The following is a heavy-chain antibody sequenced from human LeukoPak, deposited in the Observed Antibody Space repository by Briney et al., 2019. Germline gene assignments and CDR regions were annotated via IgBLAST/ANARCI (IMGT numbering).Heavy chain of an antibody. Sequence: PGGSLRLSCAASGFTFSSYGMSWVRQAPGKGLEWVSAISGSGGSTYYADSVKGRFTISRDNSKNTLYLQMNSLRAEDTAVYYCAKDEYYDILTSDYWGQGTLVTVSS. D-gene: IGHD3-9*01. J-gene: IGHJ4*02. V-gene: IGHV3-23*01. CDR1: GFTFSSYG. CDR3: AKDEYYDILTSDY. CDR2: ISGSGGST.